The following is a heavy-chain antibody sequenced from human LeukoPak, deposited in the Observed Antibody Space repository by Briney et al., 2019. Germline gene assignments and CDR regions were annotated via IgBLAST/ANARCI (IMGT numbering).Heavy chain of an antibody. J-gene: IGHJ4*02. CDR3: ARVMDYYDGTGYPPPAAADY. V-gene: IGHV4-38-2*02. CDR2: IDHSGSI. D-gene: IGHD3-22*01. Sequence: SETLSLTCTVSGDPIISYYWTWIRQPAGKGLEWMGSIDHSGSIYYNPSLKSRVTISVDTSKNQFSLKVSSVTAADTAVYYCARVMDYYDGTGYPPPAAADYWGQGTLVTVSS. CDR1: GDPIISYY.